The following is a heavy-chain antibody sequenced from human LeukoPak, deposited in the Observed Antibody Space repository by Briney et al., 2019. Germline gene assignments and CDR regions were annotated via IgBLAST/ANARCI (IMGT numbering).Heavy chain of an antibody. D-gene: IGHD7-27*01. CDR2: ISSNGGST. Sequence: GGSLRLSCSASGFTFSTYAMHWVRQAPGKGLEYVSGISSNGGSTYYADSVKGRFTISRDNSKNTLYLQMSSLRPEDTAVFYCVKDHDWGAFHIWGHGTMVTVSS. V-gene: IGHV3-64D*06. CDR3: VKDHDWGAFHI. CDR1: GFTFSTYA. J-gene: IGHJ3*02.